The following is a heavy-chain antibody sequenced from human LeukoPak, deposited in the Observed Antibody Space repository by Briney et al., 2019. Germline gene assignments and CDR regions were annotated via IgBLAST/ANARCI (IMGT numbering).Heavy chain of an antibody. V-gene: IGHV4-34*01. CDR3: ARELPDYGDYYFDY. D-gene: IGHD4-17*01. CDR2: INHSGST. Sequence: SETLSLTCAVYGGSSSGYYWSWIRQPPGKGLEWIGEINHSGSTNYNPSLKSRVTISVDTSKNQFSLKLSSVTAADTAVYYCARELPDYGDYYFDYWGQGTLVTVSS. J-gene: IGHJ4*02. CDR1: GGSSSGYY.